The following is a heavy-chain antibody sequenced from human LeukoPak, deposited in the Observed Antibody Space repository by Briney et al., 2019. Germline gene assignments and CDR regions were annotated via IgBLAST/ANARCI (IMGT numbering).Heavy chain of an antibody. D-gene: IGHD5-24*01. Sequence: GGSLRLSCAAAGFTVSSNYMSWVRQAPETGLEWGSVIYSGGSTYYADSVKGRFTISRDNSKNTLYLQMNSLRAEDTAVYYCARLRDSTRWLQFPYYFDYWGQGTLVTVSS. CDR3: ARLRDSTRWLQFPYYFDY. V-gene: IGHV3-53*01. J-gene: IGHJ4*02. CDR1: GFTVSSNY. CDR2: IYSGGST.